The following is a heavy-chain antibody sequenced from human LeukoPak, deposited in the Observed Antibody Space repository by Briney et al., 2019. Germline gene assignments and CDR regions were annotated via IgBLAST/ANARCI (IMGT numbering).Heavy chain of an antibody. CDR1: GFTFSSYV. CDR2: ISYDGSNK. D-gene: IGHD5-18*01. CDR3: AKPGRNTEYSYAPWYFDL. J-gene: IGHJ2*01. Sequence: GGSLRLSCAASGFTFSSYVRHWVRQAPGKGLEWVAIISYDGSNKYYADFVNGRFTTSKDNSKHTLYLQMTRLRAEDTAVYYCAKPGRNTEYSYAPWYFDLWGRGTLVTVSS. V-gene: IGHV3-30*18.